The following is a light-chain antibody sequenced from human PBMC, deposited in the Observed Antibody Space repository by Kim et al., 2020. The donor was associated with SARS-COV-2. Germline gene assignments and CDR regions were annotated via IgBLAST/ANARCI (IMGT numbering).Light chain of an antibody. V-gene: IGKV1-39*01. CDR3: QQSYSTPRDS. CDR2: AAS. J-gene: IGKJ2*03. CDR1: QSISSY. Sequence: ASVGDRVTITCRASQSISSYLNWYQQKPRKAPKLLIYAASSLQSGVPSRFSGSGSGTDFTLTISSLQPEDFATYYCQQSYSTPRDSFGQGTKLEI.